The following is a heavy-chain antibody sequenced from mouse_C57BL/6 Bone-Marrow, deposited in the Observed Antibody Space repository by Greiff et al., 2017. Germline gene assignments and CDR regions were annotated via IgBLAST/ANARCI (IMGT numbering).Heavy chain of an antibody. V-gene: IGHV1-52*01. CDR3: ARWNYYGSSYGY. J-gene: IGHJ2*01. CDR1: GYTFTSYW. Sequence: QVQLQQPGAELVRPGSSVKLSCKASGYTFTSYWMHWVKQRPIQGLEWIGNIDPSDSETHYNQKFKGKATLTADKSSSTAYMELRSLTSEDSAVYFCARWNYYGSSYGYWGQGTTLTVSS. D-gene: IGHD1-1*01. CDR2: IDPSDSET.